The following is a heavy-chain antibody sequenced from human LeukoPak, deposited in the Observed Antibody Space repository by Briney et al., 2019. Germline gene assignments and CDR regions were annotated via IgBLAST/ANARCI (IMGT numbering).Heavy chain of an antibody. Sequence: SETLSLTCSVSGSSIGRHYWTWIRQPPGKGLEWIGYTHFSGSSNYNPSLKSRATTSLDRAKNQISLTLTSVTAADTAVYFCARAKAAGSYDFWGQGSLVSVSS. V-gene: IGHV4-59*11. CDR3: ARAKAAGSYDF. J-gene: IGHJ4*02. CDR2: THFSGSS. D-gene: IGHD6-13*01. CDR1: GSSIGRHY.